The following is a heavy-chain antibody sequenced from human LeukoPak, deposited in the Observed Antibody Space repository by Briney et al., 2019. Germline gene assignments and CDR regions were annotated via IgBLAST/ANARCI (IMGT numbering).Heavy chain of an antibody. D-gene: IGHD6-19*01. CDR1: GFTFSSYA. V-gene: IGHV3-23*01. Sequence: QPGGSLRLSCAASGFTFSSYAMSWVRQAPGKGLEWVSAISGSGGSTYYADSVKGRFTISRDNSKNTLYLQMNSLRAEDTAVYYCAKDPVIAVAGTIDYWGQGTLVTVSS. J-gene: IGHJ4*02. CDR2: ISGSGGST. CDR3: AKDPVIAVAGTIDY.